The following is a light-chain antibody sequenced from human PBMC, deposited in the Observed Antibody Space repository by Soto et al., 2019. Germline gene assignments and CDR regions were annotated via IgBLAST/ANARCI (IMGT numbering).Light chain of an antibody. CDR2: LNSDGSH. CDR1: SGHSSYA. J-gene: IGLJ2*01. V-gene: IGLV4-69*01. Sequence: QLVLTQSPSASASLGASVKLTCTLSSGHSSYAIAWHQQQPEKGPRSLMKLNSDGSHTKGDGIPDRFSGSSSGAERYLTISSLQSEDEADYYCQTWDTGIRVFGGGTQLTVL. CDR3: QTWDTGIRV.